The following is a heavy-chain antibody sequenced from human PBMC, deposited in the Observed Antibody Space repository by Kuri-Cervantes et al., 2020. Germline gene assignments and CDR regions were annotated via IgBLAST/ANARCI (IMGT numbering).Heavy chain of an antibody. CDR3: ARDYGGNSLLTFLDY. CDR2: IYHSGST. V-gene: IGHV4-30-2*01. J-gene: IGHJ4*02. CDR1: GGSISSGGYS. Sequence: SQTLSLTCAVSGGSISSGGYSWGWIRQPPGRGLEWIGYIYHSGSTYYNPSLKSRVTISVDRSKNQFSLKLSSVTAADTAVYYCARDYGGNSLLTFLDYWGQGTLVTVSS. D-gene: IGHD4-23*01.